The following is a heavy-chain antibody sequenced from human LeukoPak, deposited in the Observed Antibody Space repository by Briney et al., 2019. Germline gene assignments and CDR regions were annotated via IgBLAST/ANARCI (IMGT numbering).Heavy chain of an antibody. D-gene: IGHD6-13*01. CDR2: IYYSGST. CDR3: AAAFSSSSGGMDV. V-gene: IGHV4-59*12. J-gene: IGHJ6*04. Sequence: EXXGYIYYSGSTNYNPSLKSRVTISVDTSKNQFSLKLSSVTAADTAVYYCAAAFSSSSGGMDVWGKGTTVTVSS.